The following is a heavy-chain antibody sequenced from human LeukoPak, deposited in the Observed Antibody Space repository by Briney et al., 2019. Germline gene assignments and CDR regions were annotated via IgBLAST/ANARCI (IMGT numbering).Heavy chain of an antibody. Sequence: SGGSLRLSCAASGFTFSSYSMNWVRQAPGKGLEWVSSISSSSSYIYYADSVKGRFTISRDNAKNSLYLQMNSLRAEDTAVYYCASRSIAAAGAFDYWGQGTLVTVSS. CDR2: ISSSSSYI. D-gene: IGHD6-13*01. J-gene: IGHJ4*02. CDR3: ASRSIAAAGAFDY. V-gene: IGHV3-21*01. CDR1: GFTFSSYS.